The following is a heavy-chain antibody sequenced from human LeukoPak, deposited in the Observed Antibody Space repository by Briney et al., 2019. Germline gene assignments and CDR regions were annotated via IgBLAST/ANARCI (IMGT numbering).Heavy chain of an antibody. V-gene: IGHV4-4*02. CDR2: IYHSGSP. D-gene: IGHD6-19*01. Sequence: SGTLSLTCAVSGGSISSNNWWGWVRQPPGKGLEWIGEIYHSGSPNYNPSLKSRVTISVDTSKNQFSLKLSSVTAADTAVYYCAREAQVAGTDYYYYYGMDVWGQGTTVTVSS. J-gene: IGHJ6*02. CDR1: GGSISSNNW. CDR3: AREAQVAGTDYYYYYGMDV.